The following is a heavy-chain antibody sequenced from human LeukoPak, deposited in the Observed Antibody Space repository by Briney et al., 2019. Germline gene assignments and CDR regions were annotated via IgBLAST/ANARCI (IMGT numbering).Heavy chain of an antibody. CDR2: INHSGST. V-gene: IGHV4-34*01. CDR3: ARGRPPYYYDSSGYYCDY. Sequence: SETLSLICAVYGGSFSGYYWSWIRQPPGKGLEWIGEINHSGSTNYNPSLKSRVTISVDTSKNQFSLKLSSVTAADTAVYYCARGRPPYYYDSSGYYCDYWGQGTLVTVSS. D-gene: IGHD3-22*01. J-gene: IGHJ4*02. CDR1: GGSFSGYY.